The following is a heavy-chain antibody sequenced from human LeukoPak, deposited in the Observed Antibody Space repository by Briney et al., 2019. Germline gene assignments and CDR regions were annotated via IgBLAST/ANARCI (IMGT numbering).Heavy chain of an antibody. D-gene: IGHD2-2*01. CDR1: GYTFTSYY. Sequence: ASVKVSCKASGYTFTSYYMHWVRQAPGQGLEWMGIINPSGGSTSYAQKFQGRVTMTRDMSTGTVYMELSSLRSEGTAVYYCARDPPLRVVPAAMEGVYWGQGTLVTVSS. V-gene: IGHV1-46*01. J-gene: IGHJ4*02. CDR2: INPSGGST. CDR3: ARDPPLRVVPAAMEGVY.